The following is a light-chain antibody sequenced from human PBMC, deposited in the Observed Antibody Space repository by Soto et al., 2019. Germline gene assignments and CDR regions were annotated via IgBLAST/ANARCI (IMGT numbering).Light chain of an antibody. V-gene: IGKV1-39*01. Sequence: DIQMTQAPSSLSASVADRVTITCRASHSITSYLNWYQPKPGKAPKLRIYAASSLQSGVPSRFSGSGSGTDFTLTISSLQPEEFAIYYCQPSYSTPLTFGGGTKVEIK. CDR3: QPSYSTPLT. J-gene: IGKJ4*01. CDR1: HSITSY. CDR2: AAS.